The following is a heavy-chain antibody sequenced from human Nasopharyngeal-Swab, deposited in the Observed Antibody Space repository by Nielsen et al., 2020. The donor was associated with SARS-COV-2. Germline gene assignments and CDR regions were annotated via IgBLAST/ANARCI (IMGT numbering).Heavy chain of an antibody. V-gene: IGHV3-23*01. D-gene: IGHD3-3*01. CDR1: GFTFTSYA. Sequence: GGSLRLSCAASGFTFTSYAMSWVRQAPGKGLEWVSGISGSGSSTYYADSVKGRFTISRDNSKNTMYLQMNSLRAEDTAVYYCAKDLGVPGLPEWFIDYWGQGSLVTVSS. CDR2: ISGSGSST. CDR3: AKDLGVPGLPEWFIDY. J-gene: IGHJ4*02.